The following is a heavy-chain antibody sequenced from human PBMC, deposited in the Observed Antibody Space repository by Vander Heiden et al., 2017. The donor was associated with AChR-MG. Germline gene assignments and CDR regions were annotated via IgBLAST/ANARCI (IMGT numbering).Heavy chain of an antibody. CDR3: ARGRRDGHFDY. J-gene: IGHJ4*02. V-gene: IGHV1-69*01. CDR2: IITIFGTA. Sequence: QVQLVQAGAEVKKPGDSVKVSCEASGVTFSIYAISWMRQAPGQGLEWMGGIITIFGTANYAQKFQGRVTITADESTSTAYMELSSLRSEDTAVYYCARGRRDGHFDYWGQGTLVTVSS. CDR1: GVTFSIYA.